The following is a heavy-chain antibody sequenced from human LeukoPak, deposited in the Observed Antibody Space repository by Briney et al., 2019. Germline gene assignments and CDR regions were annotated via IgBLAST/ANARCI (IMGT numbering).Heavy chain of an antibody. CDR2: ISGSGGST. V-gene: IGHV3-23*01. D-gene: IGHD2-8*01. Sequence: GGSLRLSCAASGFTFSSYAMSWVRQAPRKGLEWVSAISGSGGSTYYADSVKGRFTISRDNSKNTLYLQMNSLRAEDTAVYYCAKAPFRSDIVPMVYAIRGWFDPWGQGTLVTVSS. CDR1: GFTFSSYA. J-gene: IGHJ5*02. CDR3: AKAPFRSDIVPMVYAIRGWFDP.